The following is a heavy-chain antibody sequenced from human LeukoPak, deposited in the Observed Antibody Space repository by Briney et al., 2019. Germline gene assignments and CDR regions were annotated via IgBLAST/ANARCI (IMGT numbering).Heavy chain of an antibody. V-gene: IGHV3-9*01. CDR1: GFTFKTYS. CDR3: ATRRDAMDV. CDR2: ISRNSGGI. J-gene: IGHJ6*02. Sequence: GGSLRLSCVVSGFTFKTYSMNWVRQASGKGLEWVSGISRNSGGIAYADSVKGRFTISRDNAKHSLYLQMNSLRVEDTALYFCATRRDAMDVWGQGTTVTVSS.